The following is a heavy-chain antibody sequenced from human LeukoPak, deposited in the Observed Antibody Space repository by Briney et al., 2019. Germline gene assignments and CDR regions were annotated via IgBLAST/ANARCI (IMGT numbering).Heavy chain of an antibody. CDR1: GFTFSSYA. V-gene: IGHV3-30-3*01. CDR2: ITYDGSNK. CDR3: ARYLSSRVVVITSRGY. J-gene: IGHJ4*02. Sequence: GRSLRLSCAASGFTFSSYAMHWVRQAPGKGLEWVAAITYDGSNKYYADSVKGRFTISRDNSKNTLYLQMNSLRAEDTAVYYSARYLSSRVVVITSRGYWGQGTLVTVSS. D-gene: IGHD3-22*01.